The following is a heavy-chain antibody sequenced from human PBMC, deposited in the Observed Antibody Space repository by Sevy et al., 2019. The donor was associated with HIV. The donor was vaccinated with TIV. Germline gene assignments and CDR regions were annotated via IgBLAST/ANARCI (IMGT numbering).Heavy chain of an antibody. Sequence: AAVKVSCKASGYSFSDSGYYVHGVRQAPGQGLEWMGWINPQSGATKYAQKFQGRVTMTRDTSVSTANMELTRLTSDDTAVCYRASESYDFWTGSVDYDYGMDVWGQGTQVPVSS. D-gene: IGHD3-3*01. CDR1: GYSFSDSGYY. J-gene: IGHJ6*02. V-gene: IGHV1-2*02. CDR3: ASESYDFWTGSVDYDYGMDV. CDR2: INPQSGAT.